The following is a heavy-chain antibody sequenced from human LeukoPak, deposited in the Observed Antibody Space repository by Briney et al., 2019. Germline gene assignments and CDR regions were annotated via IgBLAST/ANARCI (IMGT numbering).Heavy chain of an antibody. V-gene: IGHV3-23*01. CDR3: AKDRDRENSWTGMDV. Sequence: PGGSLRLSCAASGFTFSSYAMSWVRQAPGKGLEWVSAISGSGGSTYYADSVKGRFTVSRDNSKNTLYLQMNSLRAEDTAVYYCAKDRDRENSWTGMDVWGQGTTVTVSS. CDR1: GFTFSSYA. J-gene: IGHJ6*02. CDR2: ISGSGGST. D-gene: IGHD4-23*01.